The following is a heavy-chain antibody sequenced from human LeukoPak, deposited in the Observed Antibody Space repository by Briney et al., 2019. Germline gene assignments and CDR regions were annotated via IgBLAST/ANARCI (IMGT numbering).Heavy chain of an antibody. CDR1: GGTFSSYA. J-gene: IGHJ1*01. CDR3: ARDAYCGGDCSTPAGFQH. D-gene: IGHD2-21*02. Sequence: GASVKVSCKASGGTFSSYAISWVRQAPGQGLEWMGGIIPIFGTANYAQKFQGRVTITADESTSTAYMELSSLRSEDTAVYYCARDAYCGGDCSTPAGFQHWGQGTLVTVSS. V-gene: IGHV1-69*13. CDR2: IIPIFGTA.